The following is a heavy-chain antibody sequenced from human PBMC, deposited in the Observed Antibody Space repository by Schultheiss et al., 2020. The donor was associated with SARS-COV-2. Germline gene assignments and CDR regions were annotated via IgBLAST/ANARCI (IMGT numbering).Heavy chain of an antibody. D-gene: IGHD4-17*01. V-gene: IGHV4-59*12. Sequence: SETLSLTCTVSGGSIRSYYWSWIRQPPGKGLEWIGYIYYSGSTYYNPSLKSRVTISVDKSKNQFSLKLTSLTAADTALYYCAGGGRGDYGPFDFWGQGTLVTVSS. CDR2: IYYSGST. J-gene: IGHJ4*02. CDR1: GGSIRSYY. CDR3: AGGGRGDYGPFDF.